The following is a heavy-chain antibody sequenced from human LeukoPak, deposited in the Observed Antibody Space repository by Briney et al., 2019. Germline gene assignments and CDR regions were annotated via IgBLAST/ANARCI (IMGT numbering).Heavy chain of an antibody. Sequence: KTGGSLRLSCAASGFTFSSYSMNWVRQAPGKGLEWVSSISSSSSYIYYADSVKGRFTISRDNAKNSLYLQMNSLRAEDTALYYCAKADEFGCSSTSCPKDLRGYYFDYWGQGTLVTVSS. D-gene: IGHD2-2*01. CDR1: GFTFSSYS. CDR2: ISSSSSYI. J-gene: IGHJ4*02. V-gene: IGHV3-21*04. CDR3: AKADEFGCSSTSCPKDLRGYYFDY.